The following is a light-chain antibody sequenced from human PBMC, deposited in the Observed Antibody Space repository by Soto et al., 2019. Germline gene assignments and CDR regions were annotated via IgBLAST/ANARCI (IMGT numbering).Light chain of an antibody. CDR1: SSDVGGYNY. Sequence: QSVLAQPASVSGSPGQSITISCTGTSSDVGGYNYVSWYQQHPGKAPKLMIYDVSNRPSGVSNRFSGSKSGNTASLTIPGLQADDEADYYCSSYTSSSTRVFGTGTKVTVL. CDR3: SSYTSSSTRV. V-gene: IGLV2-14*01. CDR2: DVS. J-gene: IGLJ1*01.